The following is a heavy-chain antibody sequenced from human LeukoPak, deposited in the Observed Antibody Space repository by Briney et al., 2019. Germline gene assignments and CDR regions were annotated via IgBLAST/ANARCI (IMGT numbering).Heavy chain of an antibody. V-gene: IGHV3-30*18. CDR1: GFTFSSYA. D-gene: IGHD2-15*01. Sequence: GGSLRLSCAASGFTFSSYAMSWVRQAPGKGLEWVAVISYDGSNKYYADSVKGRFTISRDNSKNTLYLQMNSLRAEDTAVYYCAKVGCSGGSCYYYYYGMDVWGQGTTVTVSS. CDR3: AKVGCSGGSCYYYYYGMDV. CDR2: ISYDGSNK. J-gene: IGHJ6*02.